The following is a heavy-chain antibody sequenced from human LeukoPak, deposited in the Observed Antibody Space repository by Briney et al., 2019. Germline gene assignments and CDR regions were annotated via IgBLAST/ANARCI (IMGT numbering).Heavy chain of an antibody. V-gene: IGHV4-38-2*02. J-gene: IGHJ4*02. D-gene: IGHD3-22*01. CDR3: ARDSIANYDSSGSYFDY. CDR2: IYYSGST. CDR1: GYSISSGYY. Sequence: SETLSLTCAVSGYSISSGYYWGWIRQPPGKGLEWIGYIYYSGSTNYNPSLKSRVTISVDTSKNQFSLKLSSVTAADTAVYYCARDSIANYDSSGSYFDYWGQGTLVTVSS.